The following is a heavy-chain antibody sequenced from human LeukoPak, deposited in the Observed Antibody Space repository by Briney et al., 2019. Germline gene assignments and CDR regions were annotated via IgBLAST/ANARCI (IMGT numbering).Heavy chain of an antibody. D-gene: IGHD6-13*01. V-gene: IGHV1-2*02. J-gene: IGHJ6*02. CDR3: ARDQGVAAAGSEYYYSGMNV. CDR1: GSTFTGFY. Sequence: ASVKVSCKASGSTFTGFYMHWVRQAPGHGLEWMGGFNPYSGDTNYEQKFQGRVTMARDTPISTAYMELSRLRSDDTAVYYCARDQGVAAAGSEYYYSGMNVWGQGTTVTVSS. CDR2: FNPYSGDT.